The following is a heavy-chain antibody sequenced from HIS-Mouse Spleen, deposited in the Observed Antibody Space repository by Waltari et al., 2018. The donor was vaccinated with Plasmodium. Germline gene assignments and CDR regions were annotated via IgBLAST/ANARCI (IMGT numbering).Heavy chain of an antibody. D-gene: IGHD4-4*01. CDR3: ASLPRVEEVTTPFYYYYYGMDV. CDR2: NSGST. Sequence: WGWIRQPPGKGLEWIGSNSGSTYYNPSLKSRVTISVDTSKNQFSLKLSSVTAADTAVYYCASLPRVEEVTTPFYYYYYGMDVWGQGTTVTVSS. V-gene: IGHV4-39*01. J-gene: IGHJ6*02.